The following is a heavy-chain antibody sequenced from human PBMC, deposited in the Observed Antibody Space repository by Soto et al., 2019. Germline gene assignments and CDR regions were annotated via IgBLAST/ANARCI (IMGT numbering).Heavy chain of an antibody. CDR2: ISSTDNSGRT. D-gene: IGHD2-15*01. V-gene: IGHV3-23*01. Sequence: EVQLLESGGGLVQPGGSLRLSCAASGFTFSTDGMNWVRQAPGKGLEWVSTISSTDNSGRTYYADSVQGRFTISRDNSKNTLYLQMNSLTPEDTAVYYCAKANIHCSGNNCYYFDYWGQGTLVTVSS. CDR1: GFTFSTDG. CDR3: AKANIHCSGNNCYYFDY. J-gene: IGHJ4*02.